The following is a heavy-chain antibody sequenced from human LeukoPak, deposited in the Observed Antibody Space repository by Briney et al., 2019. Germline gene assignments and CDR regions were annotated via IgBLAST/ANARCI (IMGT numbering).Heavy chain of an antibody. J-gene: IGHJ4*02. CDR1: GGSVSSPDYY. V-gene: IGHV4-61*08. D-gene: IGHD3-10*01. CDR3: ARHKPTGSYPLEL. CDR2: IYYSGGT. Sequence: SETLSLTCTVSGGSVSSPDYYWSWIRQPPGKGLEWIGYIYYSGGTNYNPSLRSRLTISLDTSTSQFPLRLSSVTAADTAVYYCARHKPTGSYPLELWGQGTLVTVSS.